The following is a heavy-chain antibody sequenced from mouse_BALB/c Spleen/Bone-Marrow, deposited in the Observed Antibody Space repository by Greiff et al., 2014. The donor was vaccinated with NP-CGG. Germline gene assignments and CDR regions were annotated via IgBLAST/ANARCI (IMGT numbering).Heavy chain of an antibody. CDR2: IDPANGNT. Sequence: EVQLQESGAELVKPGASVKLSCTASGFNIKDTYMHWVKQRPEQGLEWIGRIDPANGNTKYDPKFQGKATITADTSFNTAYLQLSSLTSEDTAVYYCAIYYGNYYAMDYWGQGTSVTVSS. V-gene: IGHV14-3*02. D-gene: IGHD2-1*01. J-gene: IGHJ4*01. CDR3: AIYYGNYYAMDY. CDR1: GFNIKDTY.